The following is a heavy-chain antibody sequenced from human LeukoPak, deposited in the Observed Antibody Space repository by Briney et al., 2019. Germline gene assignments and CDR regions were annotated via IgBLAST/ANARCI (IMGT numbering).Heavy chain of an antibody. D-gene: IGHD2-21*02. J-gene: IGHJ5*02. CDR2: ISSSGSTI. CDR1: GFTFSSYE. CDR3: ARGRPRLTQDNWFYP. Sequence: GGSLSLFCALSGFTFSSYEMRWVRQAPGGGLECVSYISSSGSTIHYPDSVEGRFPLYRENAKHSLYVTVNGLRAEHRVAFCCARGRPRLTQDNWFYPWGQKALLTVSS. V-gene: IGHV3-48*03.